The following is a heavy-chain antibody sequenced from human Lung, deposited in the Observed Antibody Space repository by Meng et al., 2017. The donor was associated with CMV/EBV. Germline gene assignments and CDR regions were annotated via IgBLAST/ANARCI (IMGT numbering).Heavy chain of an antibody. CDR2: ISSSGSST. J-gene: IGHJ4*02. D-gene: IGHD3-3*02. CDR3: ARVAPPSVHLDY. CDR1: GFTFRDYY. V-gene: IGHV3-11*01. Sequence: GGSXRLXCAASGFTFRDYYMSWIRQAPGKGLEWVSYISSSGSSTYYADSVKGRFTISRDNARNSLSLQMNSLRAEDTAVYYCARVAPPSVHLDYWGQGTRVTVSS.